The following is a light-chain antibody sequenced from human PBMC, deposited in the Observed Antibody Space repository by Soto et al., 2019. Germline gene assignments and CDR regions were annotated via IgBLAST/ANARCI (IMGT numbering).Light chain of an antibody. CDR3: HQYGSSPYT. J-gene: IGKJ2*01. Sequence: EIVLTQSPGTLSLSPGERATLSCRASQSVSSSYLAWYQQKPGQAPRLLIYGASSRATGIPDRFSGSGSGTDFTLTISRLETEDFAVYYCHQYGSSPYTFGQVTKMEIK. CDR2: GAS. V-gene: IGKV3-20*01. CDR1: QSVSSSY.